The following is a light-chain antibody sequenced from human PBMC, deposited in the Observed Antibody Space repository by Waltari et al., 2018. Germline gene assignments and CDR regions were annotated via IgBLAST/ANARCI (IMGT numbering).Light chain of an antibody. Sequence: QSALTQPPSASGSPGQSIPIPCTGISTDVAGSDPVFWSQQHPGKAPKLLIYEVTKRPSGVPDRFSGSKSDNTASLAVSGLQAEDEADYYCSSYAGGSSLMFGGGTKLTVL. CDR2: EVT. J-gene: IGLJ3*02. V-gene: IGLV2-8*01. CDR1: STDVAGSDP. CDR3: SSYAGGSSLM.